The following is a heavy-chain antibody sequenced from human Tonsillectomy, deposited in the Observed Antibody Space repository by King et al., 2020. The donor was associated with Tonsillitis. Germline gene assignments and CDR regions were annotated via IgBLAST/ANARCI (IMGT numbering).Heavy chain of an antibody. CDR1: GYTLTELS. J-gene: IGHJ5*02. V-gene: IGHV1-24*01. CDR2: FDPEDGET. D-gene: IGHD3-16*02. CDR3: ATSLPRYDYVWGSYRYPNWFDP. Sequence: QLVQSGAEVKKPGASVKVSCKVSGYTLTELSMHWVRQAPGKGLEWMGGFDPEDGETIYAQKFQGRVTMTEDTSTDTAYMELSSLRSEDTAVYYCATSLPRYDYVWGSYRYPNWFDPWGQGTLVTVSS.